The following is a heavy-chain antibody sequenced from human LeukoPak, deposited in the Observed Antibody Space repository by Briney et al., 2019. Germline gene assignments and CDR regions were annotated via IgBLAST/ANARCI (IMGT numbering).Heavy chain of an antibody. D-gene: IGHD2-2*01. CDR2: ISGSGGST. J-gene: IGHJ3*02. CDR3: ALGLRYCSSTSCYPYAFDI. Sequence: GGSLRLSCVASGFTFSGYVMSWVRQAPGKGLEWVSGISGSGGSTYYADSVKGRFTISRDNSKNTLYVQMNSLRAEDTAVYYCALGLRYCSSTSCYPYAFDIWGQGTMVTVSS. CDR1: GFTFSGYV. V-gene: IGHV3-23*01.